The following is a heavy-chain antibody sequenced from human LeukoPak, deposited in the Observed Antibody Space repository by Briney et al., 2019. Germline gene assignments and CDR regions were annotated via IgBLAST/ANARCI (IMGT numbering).Heavy chain of an antibody. CDR1: GFTFNSYA. Sequence: PGGSLRLSCGASGFTFNSYAVSWVRQAPGKGLEWVSAISGSGGGTYYAASVKGRFTTSRDNSKNTVYLQMNSLSTEDTAVYYCAKTTTGYSSGRYPGWPVDCWGQGTLVTVSS. D-gene: IGHD6-19*01. J-gene: IGHJ4*02. CDR3: AKTTTGYSSGRYPGWPVDC. CDR2: ISGSGGGT. V-gene: IGHV3-23*01.